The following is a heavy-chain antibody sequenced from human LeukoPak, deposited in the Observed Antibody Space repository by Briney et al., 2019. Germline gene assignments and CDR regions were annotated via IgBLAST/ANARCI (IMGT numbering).Heavy chain of an antibody. CDR2: IYHSGST. J-gene: IGHJ6*02. Sequence: PSETLSLTCAVSGGSISSSNWWSWVRQPPGKGLEWIGEIYHSGSTNYNPSLKSRVTISVDKSKNQFSLKLSSVTAADTAVYYCARIPAPQQWLPKGNYYYYGMDVWGQGTTVTVSS. V-gene: IGHV4-4*02. D-gene: IGHD6-19*01. CDR1: GGSISSSNW. CDR3: ARIPAPQQWLPKGNYYYYGMDV.